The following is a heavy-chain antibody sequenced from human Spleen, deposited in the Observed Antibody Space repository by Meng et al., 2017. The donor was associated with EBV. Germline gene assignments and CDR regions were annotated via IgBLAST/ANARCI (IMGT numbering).Heavy chain of an antibody. J-gene: IGHJ4*02. V-gene: IGHV4-61*01. CDR2: VYFSGST. CDR1: GASISTGSYY. D-gene: IGHD3-16*01. CDR3: ARDVRPLGDLGL. Sequence: QGPLHGPGPGLVKPSETLSLTCTFSGASISTGSYYWTWIRQTPGKGLEWLGYVYFSGSTNYNPSLKSRVTISVDTSNNQISLDLNSVTAADTAVYFCARDVRPLGDLGLWGQGTLVTVSS.